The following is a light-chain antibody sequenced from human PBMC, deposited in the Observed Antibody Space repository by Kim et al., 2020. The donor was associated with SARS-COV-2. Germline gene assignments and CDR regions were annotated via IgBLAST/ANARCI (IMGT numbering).Light chain of an antibody. CDR1: QSVLYSSNNKNY. CDR2: WAS. J-gene: IGKJ2*01. V-gene: IGKV4-1*01. Sequence: DIVMTQSPDSLAVSLGESATFNCKSSQSVLYSSNNKNYLAWYQQKPGQPPKLLIYWASTRESGVPDRFSGSGSGTDFTLTISSLQAEDVAVYYCQQYYTTPQTFGQGTKLEI. CDR3: QQYYTTPQT.